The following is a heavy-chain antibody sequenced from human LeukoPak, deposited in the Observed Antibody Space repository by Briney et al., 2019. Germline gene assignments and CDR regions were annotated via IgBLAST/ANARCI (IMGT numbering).Heavy chain of an antibody. Sequence: GGSLRLSCAASGFTFSDYYMSWIRQAPGKGLEWVSYISSSGSTIYYADSVKGRFTISRDNAKNSLYLQMNSLRAEDTAVYYCARDAGSSGYYYIADYFDYWGRGTLVTVSS. CDR3: ARDAGSSGYYYIADYFDY. D-gene: IGHD3-22*01. CDR2: ISSSGSTI. V-gene: IGHV3-11*01. J-gene: IGHJ4*02. CDR1: GFTFSDYY.